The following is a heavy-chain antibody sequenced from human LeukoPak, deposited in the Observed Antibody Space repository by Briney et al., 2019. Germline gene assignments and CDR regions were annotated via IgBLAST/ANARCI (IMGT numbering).Heavy chain of an antibody. CDR2: INTGGSTI. CDR3: ARGHYGLDY. V-gene: IGHV3-11*04. D-gene: IGHD4-17*01. Sequence: GGSLRLSCTVSGFTVSSNSMSWVRQAPGKGLEWVSYINTGGSTIYYADSVKGRFTISRDNAKNSLYLQMNSLRAEDTAVYYCARGHYGLDYWGQGTLVTVSS. CDR1: GFTVSSNS. J-gene: IGHJ4*02.